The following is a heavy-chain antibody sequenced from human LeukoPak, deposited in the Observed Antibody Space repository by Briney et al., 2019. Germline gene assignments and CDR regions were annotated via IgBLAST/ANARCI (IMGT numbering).Heavy chain of an antibody. CDR3: ARDAALTGYTYYYYYMDV. D-gene: IGHD7-27*01. CDR1: SGSISTSNYY. Sequence: SETLSLTCTVSSGSISTSNYYWGWVRQPPGKALEWIGNIFYSGSTYYSPSLKSRVTISLDTSRNQFSLKLSSVTAADTAVYYCARDAALTGYTYYYYYMDVWGKGTTVTISS. V-gene: IGHV4-39*07. J-gene: IGHJ6*03. CDR2: IFYSGST.